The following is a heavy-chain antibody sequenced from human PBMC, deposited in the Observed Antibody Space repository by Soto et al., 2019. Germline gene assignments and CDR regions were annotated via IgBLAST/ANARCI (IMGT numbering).Heavy chain of an antibody. D-gene: IGHD6-13*01. CDR1: GFTFTRDW. CDR2: IRQDGNEM. J-gene: IGHJ4*02. CDR3: ARDGVAAAADY. V-gene: IGHV3-7*01. Sequence: EVQLVESGGGLVQPGGSLRLSCAASGFTFTRDWMTWVRQAPGKGLEWVANIRQDGNEMYYVDSVMGRCTISRENAKNSLYVQMHSLRAEDTAVYYCARDGVAAAADYWVQGTLVTVSS.